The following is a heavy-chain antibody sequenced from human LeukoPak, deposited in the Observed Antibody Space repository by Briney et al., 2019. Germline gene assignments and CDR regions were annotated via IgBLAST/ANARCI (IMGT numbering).Heavy chain of an antibody. CDR3: ARLHYGSGTYYFDY. CDR1: GYTFTSYA. D-gene: IGHD3-10*01. V-gene: IGHV7-4-1*02. J-gene: IGHJ4*02. Sequence: ASVKVSCKDSGYTFTSYAMNWVRQAPGQGLEWVGWINTNTGNPTYAQGFTGRFVFSLDTSVSTAYLQISSLKAEDTAVYYCARLHYGSGTYYFDYWGQGTLVTVSS. CDR2: INTNTGNP.